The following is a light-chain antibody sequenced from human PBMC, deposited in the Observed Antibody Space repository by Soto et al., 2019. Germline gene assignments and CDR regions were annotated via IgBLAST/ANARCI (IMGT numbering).Light chain of an antibody. CDR2: DAS. CDR3: QHYNSYSEA. Sequence: EVVMTQSPGILSVSPGERVTLSCRASQSVSSRLVWYQRKPGQAPRLLIYDASTRATGMPGRFSGSGSGTEFTLTISSLQSEDFATYYCQHYNSYSEAFGQGTKVDIK. V-gene: IGKV3-15*01. CDR1: QSVSSR. J-gene: IGKJ1*01.